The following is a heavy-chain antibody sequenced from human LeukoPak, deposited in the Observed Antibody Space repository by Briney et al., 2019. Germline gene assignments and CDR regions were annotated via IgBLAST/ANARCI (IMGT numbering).Heavy chain of an antibody. J-gene: IGHJ4*02. Sequence: SETLSLTCTVSGGSISTYYWTWTRQPPGKGLEWIGYVYYSGSTSYNPSLKSRLTISVDTPKNQFSLKLSSVTAADTAVYYCARVPYYHDSSGYYYGYFDYWGQGTLVTVSS. CDR3: ARVPYYHDSSGYYYGYFDY. CDR2: VYYSGST. V-gene: IGHV4-59*01. D-gene: IGHD3-22*01. CDR1: GGSISTYY.